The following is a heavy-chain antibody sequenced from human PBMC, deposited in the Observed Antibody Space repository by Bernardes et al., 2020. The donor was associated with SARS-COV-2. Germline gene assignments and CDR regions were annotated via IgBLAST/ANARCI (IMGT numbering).Heavy chain of an antibody. J-gene: IGHJ4*02. CDR1: GYTFASYW. Sequence: GESLKISCKGSGYTFASYWIGLVRPMPGKGLEWMGFIFPRYSDTRYRPAFQGQVTIPADKSMNTAYLQWRSLRASDTAMYYCAREGRLYPDVDYWGQGTLVTVSS. CDR2: IFPRYSDT. V-gene: IGHV5-51*01. D-gene: IGHD2-21*02. CDR3: AREGRLYPDVDY.